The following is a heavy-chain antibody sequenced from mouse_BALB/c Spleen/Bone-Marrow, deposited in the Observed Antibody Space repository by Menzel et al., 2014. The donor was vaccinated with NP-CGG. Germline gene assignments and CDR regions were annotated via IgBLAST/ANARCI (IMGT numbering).Heavy chain of an antibody. CDR1: GYTFTNYW. V-gene: IGHV1-63*02. CDR2: IYPGGGYT. J-gene: IGHJ3*01. Sequence: VNVVDSGAELVRPGTSVKMSCKAAGYTFTNYWIGWIKQRPGHGLEWIGDIYPGGGYTNYNEKFQGKATLTADTSSSAAYMQLSSLTSEDSAIFYCAIRGDISGYGFAYWGQGALVTVSA. D-gene: IGHD3-2*01. CDR3: AIRGDISGYGFAY.